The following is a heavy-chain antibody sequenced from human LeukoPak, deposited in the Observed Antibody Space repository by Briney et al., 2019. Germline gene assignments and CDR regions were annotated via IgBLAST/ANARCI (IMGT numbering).Heavy chain of an antibody. CDR2: IFHSGST. V-gene: IGHV4-59*11. CDR1: GGSIESHF. J-gene: IGHJ4*02. CDR3: VRTNPWDLTYYFDY. Sequence: SETLSLTCTVSGGSIESHFWSWVRQPPGKRLEWMGYIFHSGSTNYNPSLKSRVTISVDTSKNQFSLRLTSVTAADTAVYYCVRTNPWDLTYYFDYWGQGTLVTVSS. D-gene: IGHD1-14*01.